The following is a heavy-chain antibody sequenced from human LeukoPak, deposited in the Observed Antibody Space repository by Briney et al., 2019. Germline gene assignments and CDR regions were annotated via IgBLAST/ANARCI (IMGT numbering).Heavy chain of an antibody. CDR1: RYTFTSYY. V-gene: IGHV1-46*01. Sequence: ASVKVSCKTSRYTFTSYYMNWVRQAPGQGLEWMGMINPSGVSTGYAQKFQGRVTMTRDTSTSTVYMELNSLTSEDTALYYCARDRSPSARYFNYWGQGTLVTVSS. CDR3: ARDRSPSARYFNY. CDR2: INPSGVST. J-gene: IGHJ4*02. D-gene: IGHD2-15*01.